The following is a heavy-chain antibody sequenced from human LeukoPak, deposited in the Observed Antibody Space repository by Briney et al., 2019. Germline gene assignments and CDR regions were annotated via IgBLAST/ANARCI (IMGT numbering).Heavy chain of an antibody. CDR1: GFTFSNYA. V-gene: IGHV3-23*01. Sequence: GRSLRLSCAASGFTFSNYAMTWVRQAPGKGLEWVSGLSNSGETSHYTDSVTGRFTISRDNSKNTLYLQMNSLRAEDTAIYYCAERYDYIWGKYRPDDAFDIWGQGTMVTVSS. CDR3: AERYDYIWGKYRPDDAFDI. CDR2: LSNSGETS. J-gene: IGHJ3*02. D-gene: IGHD3-16*02.